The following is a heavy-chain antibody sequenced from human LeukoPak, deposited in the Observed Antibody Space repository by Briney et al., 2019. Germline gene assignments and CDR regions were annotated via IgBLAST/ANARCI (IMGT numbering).Heavy chain of an antibody. D-gene: IGHD5-12*01. V-gene: IGHV4-59*02. CDR1: GASVSNYY. CDR3: ARGPLDSGYTYFDY. CDR2: FSYSGST. Sequence: SETLSLTCTVSGASVSNYYWSWIRQPPGKGLEWIGYFSYSGSTNYNPSLKSRVTISVDTSKNQFSLKLSSVTAADTAMYYCARGPLDSGYTYFDYWGQGTLVSVAS. J-gene: IGHJ4*02.